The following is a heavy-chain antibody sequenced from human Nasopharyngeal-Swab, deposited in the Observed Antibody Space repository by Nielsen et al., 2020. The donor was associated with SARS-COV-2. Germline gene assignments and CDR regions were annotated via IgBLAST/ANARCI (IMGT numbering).Heavy chain of an antibody. V-gene: IGHV3-23*01. CDR1: GFTLRSYA. Sequence: GGSLRLSGAASGFTLRSYARSGVRQAPGKGLEGVSAISGSGGSTYYADSVKGRFTISRDNSKNTLYLQMNSLRAEDPAVYYCAKTLSDYGDSVDAFDIWGQGTMVTVSS. J-gene: IGHJ3*02. CDR3: AKTLSDYGDSVDAFDI. CDR2: ISGSGGST. D-gene: IGHD4-17*01.